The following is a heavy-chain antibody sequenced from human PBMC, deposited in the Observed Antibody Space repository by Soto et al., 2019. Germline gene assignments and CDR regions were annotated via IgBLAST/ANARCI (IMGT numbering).Heavy chain of an antibody. CDR2: ISSSGSTI. D-gene: IGHD2-8*01. Sequence: VGSLRLSCAASGFTFSDYYMSWIRQAPGKGLEWVSYISSSGSTIYYADSVKGRFTISRDNAKNSLYLQMNSLRAEDTAVYYCARDGYCTNGVCYHYYYYYGMDVWGQGTTVTVSS. CDR1: GFTFSDYY. J-gene: IGHJ6*02. CDR3: ARDGYCTNGVCYHYYYYYGMDV. V-gene: IGHV3-11*01.